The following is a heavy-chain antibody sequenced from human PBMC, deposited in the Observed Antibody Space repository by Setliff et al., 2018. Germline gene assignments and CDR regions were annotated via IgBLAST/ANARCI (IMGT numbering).Heavy chain of an antibody. CDR3: AREQWLDPPGYYYMDV. V-gene: IGHV4-4*07. Sequence: SETLSLTCTVSGGSISSYYWSWFRQPAGKGLEWIGHIYIGGSANYNPSLKSRVTMSIATSKNQFSLKLNSVTAADMAVYYCAREQWLDPPGYYYMDVWAKGTTVTVSS. CDR1: GGSISSYY. D-gene: IGHD6-19*01. J-gene: IGHJ6*03. CDR2: IYIGGSA.